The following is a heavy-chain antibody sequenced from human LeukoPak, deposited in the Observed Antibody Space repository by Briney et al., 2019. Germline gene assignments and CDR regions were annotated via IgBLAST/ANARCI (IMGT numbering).Heavy chain of an antibody. J-gene: IGHJ4*02. Sequence: ASVKVSCKASGYTFTSYGISWVRQAPGQGLEWMGWISAYNGNTNYAQKLQGRVTMTTDTSTSTAFMELRSLRSDDTAVYYCARVVCSSTSCYGYFDYWGQGTLVTVSS. V-gene: IGHV1-18*01. CDR3: ARVVCSSTSCYGYFDY. CDR2: ISAYNGNT. D-gene: IGHD2-2*01. CDR1: GYTFTSYG.